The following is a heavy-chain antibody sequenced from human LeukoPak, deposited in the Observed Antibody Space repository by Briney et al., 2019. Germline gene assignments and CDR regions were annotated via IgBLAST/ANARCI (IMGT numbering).Heavy chain of an antibody. CDR2: IYTSGST. D-gene: IGHD5-18*01. V-gene: IGHV4-4*07. Sequence: SETLSLTCTVSGGSISSYYWSWIRQPAGKGLEWIGRIYTSGSTNYNPSLKSRVTMSVDTSENQFSLKLSSVTAADTAVYYCARGYLSDYYYYYGMDVWGQGTTVTVSS. J-gene: IGHJ6*02. CDR1: GGSISSYY. CDR3: ARGYLSDYYYYYGMDV.